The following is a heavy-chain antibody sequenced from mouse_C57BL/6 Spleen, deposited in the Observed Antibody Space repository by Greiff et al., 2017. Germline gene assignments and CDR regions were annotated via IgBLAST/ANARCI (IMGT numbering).Heavy chain of an antibody. J-gene: IGHJ3*01. CDR3: AMQYGSSYWFAY. CDR2: IYPGDGDT. D-gene: IGHD1-1*01. CDR1: GYAFSSYW. Sequence: QVQLQQSGAELVKPGASVKISCKASGYAFSSYWMNWVKQRPGKGLEWIGQIYPGDGDTNYNGKFKGKATLTVDKSSSTAYMQLSSLTSEDSAVYFCAMQYGSSYWFAYWGQGTLVTVSA. V-gene: IGHV1-80*01.